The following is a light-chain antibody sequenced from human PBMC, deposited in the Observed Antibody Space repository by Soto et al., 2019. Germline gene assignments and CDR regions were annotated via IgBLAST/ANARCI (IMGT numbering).Light chain of an antibody. V-gene: IGKV3-11*01. CDR2: DAS. CDR3: QQRSNWPLT. CDR1: QSVDTS. Sequence: ETVLTQSPATLSSSPGESATLSCRTSQSVDTSLAWYQQKPGQAPRLLIYDASSRATGIPVRFSGSGSGTDFTLTISSLEPEDFAVYYCQQRSNWPLTFGGGTKVEIK. J-gene: IGKJ4*01.